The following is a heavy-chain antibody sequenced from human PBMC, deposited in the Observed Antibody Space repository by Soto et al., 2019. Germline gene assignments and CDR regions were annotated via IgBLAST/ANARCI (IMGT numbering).Heavy chain of an antibody. CDR3: AKTGPYCGGDCSRYFYGMDV. CDR1: GFAFRTYA. Sequence: GGSLRLSCAASGFAFRTYAMAWVRQAPGKGLEWVSGIWGSGDRTFYADSVKGRFTISRDNSRNTLYLQMYSLTAEDTALYYCAKTGPYCGGDCSRYFYGMDVWGQGTTVTVSS. D-gene: IGHD2-21*02. J-gene: IGHJ6*02. CDR2: IWGSGDRT. V-gene: IGHV3-23*01.